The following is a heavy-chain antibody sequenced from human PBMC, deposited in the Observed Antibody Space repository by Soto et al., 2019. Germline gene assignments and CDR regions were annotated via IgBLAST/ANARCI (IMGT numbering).Heavy chain of an antibody. V-gene: IGHV3-74*01. CDR1: GFTLSSHW. Sequence: EVQLVESGGGLVQPGGSLRLSCEVSGFTLSSHWMHWVRQAPGKGLVWVSHDNSDGSRLTYADXVKGRFTMSRDNAKXXXXXXXXXXXXXXXXXXXXXXXXXTDVITVPFDLWGRGTLLTVFS. J-gene: IGHJ4*02. CDR3: XXXXXTDVITVPFDL. D-gene: IGHD3-16*01. CDR2: DNSDGSRL.